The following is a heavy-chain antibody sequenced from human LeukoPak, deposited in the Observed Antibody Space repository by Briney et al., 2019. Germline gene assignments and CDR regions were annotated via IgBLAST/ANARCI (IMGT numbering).Heavy chain of an antibody. CDR3: ARDRAGGFDY. J-gene: IGHJ4*02. Sequence: SVKVSCKASGGTFSSYAISWVRQAPGQGLEWMGGIIPIFGTANYAQKLQGRVTMTTDTSTSTAYMELRSLRSDDTAVYYCARDRAGGFDYWGQGTLVTVSS. V-gene: IGHV1-69*05. CDR1: GGTFSSYA. CDR2: IIPIFGTA. D-gene: IGHD3-10*01.